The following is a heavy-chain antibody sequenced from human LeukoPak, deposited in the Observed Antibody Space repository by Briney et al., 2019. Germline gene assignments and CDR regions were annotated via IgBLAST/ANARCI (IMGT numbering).Heavy chain of an antibody. Sequence: SETLPLTCAVYGGSFSGYYWSWIRQPPGKGLEWIGEINHRGRTNYTPSLKSRVTISGDTSKNQFSLKLTSVTAADTAVYYCARGVSSGWYDYYYGLDVWGQGTTVTVSS. CDR2: INHRGRT. CDR1: GGSFSGYY. D-gene: IGHD6-19*01. CDR3: ARGVSSGWYDYYYGLDV. V-gene: IGHV4-34*01. J-gene: IGHJ6*02.